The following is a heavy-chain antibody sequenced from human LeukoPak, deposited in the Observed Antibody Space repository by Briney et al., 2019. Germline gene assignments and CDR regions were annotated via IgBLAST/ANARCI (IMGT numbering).Heavy chain of an antibody. D-gene: IGHD6-19*01. J-gene: IGHJ4*02. V-gene: IGHV4-4*02. CDR1: GGSVTSTNW. CDR3: ARQSRYSSGWLDY. CDR2: VHLDGRT. Sequence: NASETLSLTCAVSGGSVTSTNWWPWVRQPPGKGLEWIGEVHLDGRTNYNPSLKSRLIMSVDLPENHISLKMSSVTAADTAVYYCARQSRYSSGWLDYWGQGTLVTVSS.